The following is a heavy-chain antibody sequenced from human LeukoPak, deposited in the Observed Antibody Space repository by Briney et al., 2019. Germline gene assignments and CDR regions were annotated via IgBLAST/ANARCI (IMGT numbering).Heavy chain of an antibody. CDR2: ISGSGDST. J-gene: IGHJ4*02. CDR1: GFPFSRND. CDR3: AKYRGFGDSYDS. V-gene: IGHV3-23*01. Sequence: GGSLRLSCAASGFPFSRNDMSWVRQAPGKGLEWVSSISGSGDSTYYAASVKGRFTISRDTSKNTLYLEMNSLRVEDAAVYYCAKYRGFGDSYDSWGQGTLVTVSS. D-gene: IGHD3-10*01.